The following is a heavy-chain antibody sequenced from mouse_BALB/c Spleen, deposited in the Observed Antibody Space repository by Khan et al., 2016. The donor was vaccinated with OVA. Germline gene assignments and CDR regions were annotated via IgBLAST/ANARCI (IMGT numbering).Heavy chain of an antibody. D-gene: IGHD2-4*01. CDR3: TRSYDYDVGGYAY. Sequence: QMQLKQSGPGLVAPSQSLSITCTVSGLYLSNYGIHWVRQPPGKGLEWLGVIWTGGITNYNSALMSRLITSKDNSKSQVFFKMNRLQTDDTAIYYGTRSYDYDVGGYAYWGQGTLVTVSA. V-gene: IGHV2-9*02. CDR2: IWTGGIT. CDR1: GLYLSNYG. J-gene: IGHJ3*01.